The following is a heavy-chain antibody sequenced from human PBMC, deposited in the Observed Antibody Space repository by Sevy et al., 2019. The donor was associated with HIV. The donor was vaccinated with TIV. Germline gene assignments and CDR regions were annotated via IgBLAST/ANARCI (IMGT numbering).Heavy chain of an antibody. CDR1: GFTFSSYS. D-gene: IGHD3-22*01. Sequence: AAGSLRLSCAASGFTFSSYSMNWVRQAPGKGLEWVSSISSSSSYIYYADSVKGRFTISRDNAKNSLYLQMNSLRAEDTAVYYCARDHPHYYYDSSQPDYWGQGTLVTVSS. J-gene: IGHJ4*02. V-gene: IGHV3-21*01. CDR3: ARDHPHYYYDSSQPDY. CDR2: ISSSSSYI.